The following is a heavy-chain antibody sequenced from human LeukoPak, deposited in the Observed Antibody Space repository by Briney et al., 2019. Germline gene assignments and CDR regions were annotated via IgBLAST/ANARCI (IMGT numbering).Heavy chain of an antibody. D-gene: IGHD6-13*01. CDR1: GFTFRTYW. CDR3: ARDDLSWYSGIDY. Sequence: GGSLRLSCEVSGFTFRTYWMHWVRQAPGKGLVWVSYINSDGTGTMYADSVKGRFTVSRDNAKNTLYLQMNSLRAEDTAVYDCARDDLSWYSGIDYWGQGVLVTVSS. J-gene: IGHJ4*02. CDR2: INSDGTGT. V-gene: IGHV3-74*03.